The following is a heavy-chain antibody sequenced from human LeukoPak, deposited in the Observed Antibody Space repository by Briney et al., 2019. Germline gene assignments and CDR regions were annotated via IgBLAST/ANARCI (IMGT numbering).Heavy chain of an antibody. D-gene: IGHD5-18*01. CDR3: ARSADTAMGPFDY. Sequence: GRSLRLSCAASGFTFSSYGMHWVRQSPGKGLEWVAVIWYDGSNKYYADSVKGRFTISRDNSKNTLYLQMNSLRAEDTAVYYCARSADTAMGPFDYWGQGTLVTVSS. CDR2: IWYDGSNK. J-gene: IGHJ4*02. V-gene: IGHV3-33*01. CDR1: GFTFSSYG.